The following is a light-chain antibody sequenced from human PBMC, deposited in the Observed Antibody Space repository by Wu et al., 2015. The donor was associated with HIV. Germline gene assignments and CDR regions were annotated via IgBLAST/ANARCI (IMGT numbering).Light chain of an antibody. CDR3: QHRINWPLT. V-gene: IGKV3-11*01. CDR1: QSVSSY. J-gene: IGKJ4*01. Sequence: EIVMTQSPATLSVSPGEGVTLSCRASQSVSSYLAWYQQKPGQAPRLLIYDASNRATGIPARFSGSGSGTDFTLTISSLEPEDFAVYFCQHRINWPLTFGGGTKVEIK. CDR2: DAS.